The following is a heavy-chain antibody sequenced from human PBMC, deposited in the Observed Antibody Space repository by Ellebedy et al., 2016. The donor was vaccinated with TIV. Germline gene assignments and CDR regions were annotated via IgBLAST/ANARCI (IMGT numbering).Heavy chain of an antibody. V-gene: IGHV1-46*01. J-gene: IGHJ2*01. CDR3: ARSCSGGSCYSSYFDL. CDR2: INPSGGST. CDR1: GYTFTSYY. D-gene: IGHD2-15*01. Sequence: ASVKVSXKASGYTFTSYYMHWVRQAPGQGLEWMGIINPSGGSTSYAQKFQGRVTITRDTSASTAYMELSSLRSEDTAVYYCARSCSGGSCYSSYFDLWGRGTLVTVSS.